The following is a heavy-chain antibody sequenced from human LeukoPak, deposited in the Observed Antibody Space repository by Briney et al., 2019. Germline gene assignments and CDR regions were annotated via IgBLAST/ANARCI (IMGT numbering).Heavy chain of an antibody. CDR3: AREMGGYCSSTSCQYYYYYGMDV. CDR2: IKQDGSEK. Sequence: GGSLRLSCAASGFTFSSYWMSWVRQAPGKGLEWVANIKQDGSEKYYVDSVKGRFTISRDNAKNSLYLQMNSLRAEDTAVYYCAREMGGYCSSTSCQYYYYYGMDVWGQGTTVTVSS. CDR1: GFTFSSYW. D-gene: IGHD2-2*01. V-gene: IGHV3-7*01. J-gene: IGHJ6*02.